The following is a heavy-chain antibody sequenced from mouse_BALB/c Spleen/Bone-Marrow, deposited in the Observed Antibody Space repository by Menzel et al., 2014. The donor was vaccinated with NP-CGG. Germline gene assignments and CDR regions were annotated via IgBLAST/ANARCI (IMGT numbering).Heavy chain of an antibody. D-gene: IGHD4-1*01. CDR3: VKSITGNY. J-gene: IGHJ2*01. CDR2: IDPANGNI. Sequence: VQLQQPGAELVKPGASVKLSCTASGFNIKDTYMHWVRQRPEQGLEWIGRIDPANGNIKYDPEFQGKAAITADTSSNTAHLQLSSLTSEDTAVYYCVKSITGNYWGQGTTLTVSS. CDR1: GFNIKDTY. V-gene: IGHV14-3*02.